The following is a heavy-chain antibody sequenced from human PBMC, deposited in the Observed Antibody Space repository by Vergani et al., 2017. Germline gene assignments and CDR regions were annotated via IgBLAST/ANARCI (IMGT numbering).Heavy chain of an antibody. CDR3: AGVVGSSYGYGIVGYYYMDV. V-gene: IGHV1-69*02. J-gene: IGHJ6*03. D-gene: IGHD5-18*01. CDR1: GGTFSSYT. CDR2: IIPILGIA. Sequence: QVQLVQSGAEVKKPGSSVKVSCKASGGTFSSYTISWVRQAPGQGLEWMGRIIPILGIANYAQKFQGRVTITADKSTSTAYMELGSLRSEDTAVYYCAGVVGSSYGYGIVGYYYMDVWGKGTTVTVSS.